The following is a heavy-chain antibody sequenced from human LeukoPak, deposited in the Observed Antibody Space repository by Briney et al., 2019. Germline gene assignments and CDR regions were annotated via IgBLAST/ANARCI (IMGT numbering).Heavy chain of an antibody. CDR2: FDPEDGET. Sequence: ASVKVSFKVSGYTLTELSMHWVRQAPGKGLEWMGGFDPEDGETIYAQKFQGRVTMTEDTSTDTAYMELSSLRSEDTAVYYCATDRGDFGLYYYGMDVWGQGTTVTVSS. CDR1: GYTLTELS. CDR3: ATDRGDFGLYYYGMDV. D-gene: IGHD3-3*01. J-gene: IGHJ6*02. V-gene: IGHV1-24*01.